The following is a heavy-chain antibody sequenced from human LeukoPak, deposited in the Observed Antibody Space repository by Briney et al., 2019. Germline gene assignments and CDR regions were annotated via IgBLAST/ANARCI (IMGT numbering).Heavy chain of an antibody. CDR1: GFTFSHYG. V-gene: IGHV3-30*02. D-gene: IGHD3-10*02. J-gene: IGHJ6*04. CDR3: AELGITMIGGV. Sequence: GGSLKLSCAASGFTFSHYGMHWVRQAPGKGLEWVAFKQNDGSTTFYADSVKGRFTISRDNAKNSLYLQMNSLRAEDTAVYYCAELGITMIGGVWGKGTTVTISS. CDR2: KQNDGSTT.